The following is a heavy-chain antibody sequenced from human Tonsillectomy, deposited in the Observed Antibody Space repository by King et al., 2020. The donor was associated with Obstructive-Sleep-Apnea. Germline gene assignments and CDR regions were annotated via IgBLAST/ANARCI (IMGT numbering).Heavy chain of an antibody. J-gene: IGHJ4*02. CDR1: GFTLVDHA. CDR2: IRSKAYGETT. Sequence: MGEDGGGLVQPGRSLRLSCSASGFTLVDHAMNWIRQAPGKGLEWVGFIRSKAYGETTLYAASVKGRFTISRDDSKSIAYLQMNSLKAEDTAVYYCSRGGVWNDGLLDYWGQGTLVTVSS. CDR3: SRGGVWNDGLLDY. V-gene: IGHV3-49*03. D-gene: IGHD1-1*01.